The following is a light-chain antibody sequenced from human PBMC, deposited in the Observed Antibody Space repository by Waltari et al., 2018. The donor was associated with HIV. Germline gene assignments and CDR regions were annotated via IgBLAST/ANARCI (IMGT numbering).Light chain of an antibody. CDR1: SSNIGAGYD. CDR2: GNS. V-gene: IGLV1-40*01. Sequence: QSVLTQPPSVSGAPGQRVTIPSTGSSSNIGAGYDVHWYQQLPGTAPKLLIYGNSNRPSGVPDRFSGSKSGTSASLAITGLQPDDETDYYCQSYDSSLSNWVFGGGTKLTVL. J-gene: IGLJ3*02. CDR3: QSYDSSLSNWV.